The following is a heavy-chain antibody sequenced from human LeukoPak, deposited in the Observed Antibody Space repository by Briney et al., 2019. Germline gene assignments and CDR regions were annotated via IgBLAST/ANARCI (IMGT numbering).Heavy chain of an antibody. CDR1: GGSISSHY. D-gene: IGHD3-10*01. V-gene: IGHV4-59*11. CDR2: IYYRGSA. CDR3: ARAGNYYTSGSYLGY. Sequence: PSETLSLTCTVSGGSISSHYWSWIRQPPGKGLEWIGYIYYRGSANYNPSLKSRVTISVDTSKNQFSLKLSSVTAADTAVYYCARAGNYYTSGSYLGYWGQGTLVTVSS. J-gene: IGHJ4*02.